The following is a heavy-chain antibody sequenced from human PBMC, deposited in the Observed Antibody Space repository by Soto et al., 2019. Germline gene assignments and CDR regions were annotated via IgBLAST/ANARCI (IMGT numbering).Heavy chain of an antibody. Sequence: SVKVSCKASGGTFSSYAISWVRQAPGQGLEWMGGIIPIFGTANYAQKFQGRVTMSRDTSTTTVYMELSSLRSEDTAVYYCARDSTLAYWGQGTLVTVSS. J-gene: IGHJ4*02. V-gene: IGHV1-69*05. CDR2: IIPIFGTA. CDR1: GGTFSSYA. CDR3: ARDSTLAY.